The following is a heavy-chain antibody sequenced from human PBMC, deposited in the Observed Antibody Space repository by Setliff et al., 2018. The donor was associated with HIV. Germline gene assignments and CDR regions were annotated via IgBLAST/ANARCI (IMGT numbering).Heavy chain of an antibody. D-gene: IGHD2-21*02. CDR1: GYSLSSDYY. J-gene: IGHJ6*03. V-gene: IGHV4-38-2*01. CDR2: IYHSGST. CDR3: ARGVLITKRVTQTGGYYYYTDV. Sequence: KPSETLSLTCAVSGYSLSSDYYWGWIRQPPGKGLEWIASIYHSGSTYYNPSLKSRVIISVDTSKNQFSVRLSSVSAADTAVYFCARGVLITKRVTQTGGYYYYTDVWGKGTTVTVSS.